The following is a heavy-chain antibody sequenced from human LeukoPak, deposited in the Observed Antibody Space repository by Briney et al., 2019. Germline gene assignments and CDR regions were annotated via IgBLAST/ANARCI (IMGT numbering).Heavy chain of an antibody. CDR3: ATRGYRNAFDI. J-gene: IGHJ3*02. CDR1: GFTFSSYW. CDR2: IKQDGSEK. V-gene: IGHV3-7*01. D-gene: IGHD1-1*01. Sequence: GGSLRLSCAASGFTFSSYWMSWIRQAPGKGLEWVANIKQDGSEKYYVDSVKGRFTISRDNAKNSLYLQMNSLRAEDTAVYYCATRGYRNAFDIWGQGTMVTVSS.